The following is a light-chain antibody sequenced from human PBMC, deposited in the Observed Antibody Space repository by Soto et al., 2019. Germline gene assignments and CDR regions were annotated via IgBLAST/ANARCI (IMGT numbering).Light chain of an antibody. J-gene: IGLJ3*02. CDR3: SSYATSSTPWV. CDR1: SRDIGGYKY. V-gene: IGLV2-14*03. Sequence: QSALTQPASVSGSPGQSITISCTGTSRDIGGYKYVSWYQQHPGKAPKLMIYDVSNRPSGVSNRFSGSKSGNTASLTISGLPVEDEADYYCSSYATSSTPWVFGGGTKLTVL. CDR2: DVS.